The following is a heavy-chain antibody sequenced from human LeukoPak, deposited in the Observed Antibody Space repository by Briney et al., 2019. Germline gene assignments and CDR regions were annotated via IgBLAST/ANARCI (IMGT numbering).Heavy chain of an antibody. J-gene: IGHJ4*02. Sequence: ASVKVSCKASGYTFTSYGISWVRQAPGQGLEWMGWISAYNGNTNYAQKLQGRVTMTTDTSTSTAYMELRSLRSDDTAVYYCARVAREDYDILTGYYMAHLFDYWGQGTLVTVSS. V-gene: IGHV1-18*01. CDR3: ARVAREDYDILTGYYMAHLFDY. CDR2: ISAYNGNT. CDR1: GYTFTSYG. D-gene: IGHD3-9*01.